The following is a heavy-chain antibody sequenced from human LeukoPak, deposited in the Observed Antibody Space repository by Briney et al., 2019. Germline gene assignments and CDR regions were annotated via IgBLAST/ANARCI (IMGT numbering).Heavy chain of an antibody. J-gene: IGHJ4*02. Sequence: PGGSLRLSCAGSGFTFSSYAMSWVRQAPGKGLEWVSAISGSGGSTYYADSVKGRFTISRDNSKNTLYLQMNSLRAEDTAVYYCAKFIQIAHTFDYWGQGTLVTVSS. D-gene: IGHD2-21*01. V-gene: IGHV3-23*01. CDR1: GFTFSSYA. CDR2: ISGSGGST. CDR3: AKFIQIAHTFDY.